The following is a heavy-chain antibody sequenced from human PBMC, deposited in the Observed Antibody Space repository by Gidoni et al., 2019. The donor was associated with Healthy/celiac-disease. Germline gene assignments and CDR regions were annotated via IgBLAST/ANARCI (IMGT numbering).Heavy chain of an antibody. CDR2: ISYDGSNK. V-gene: IGHV3-30*04. CDR1: GFTFSSYA. CDR3: ARGGTGSSSYYYYGMDV. J-gene: IGHJ6*02. Sequence: QVQLVESGGGVVQPGRSLRLPCAASGFTFSSYAMHWVRQAPGKGLAWVAVISYDGSNKYYADSVKGRFTISRDNSKNTLYLQMNSLRAEDTAVYYCARGGTGSSSYYYYGMDVWGQGTTVTVSS. D-gene: IGHD3-10*01.